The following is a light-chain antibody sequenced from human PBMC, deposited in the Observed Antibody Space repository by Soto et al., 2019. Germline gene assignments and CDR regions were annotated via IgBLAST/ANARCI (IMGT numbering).Light chain of an antibody. CDR3: QQSSSTPYT. CDR1: XSIAXX. V-gene: IGKV1-39*01. CDR2: AAS. J-gene: IGKJ2*01. Sequence: DIQMTLSPSSLSASVGDRVTITCRTSXSIAXXLNWYQQKPGKAPKLLIYAASTLQSGVPSRFSGSASGTDXTXTISSLQPEDFATYYCQQSSSTPYTFGQGTKLETK.